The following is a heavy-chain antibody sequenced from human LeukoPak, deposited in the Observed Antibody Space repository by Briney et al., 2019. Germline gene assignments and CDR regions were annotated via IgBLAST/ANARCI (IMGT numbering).Heavy chain of an antibody. CDR1: GFTFSSYA. CDR3: AKSPWYSRSLGFDY. CDR2: ISGSGGST. D-gene: IGHD6-6*01. V-gene: IGHV3-23*01. J-gene: IGHJ4*02. Sequence: GWSLRLSCAASGFTFSSYAMSWVRQAPGKGLEWVSAISGSGGSTYYADSVKGRFTISRDNSKNTLYLQMNSLRAEDTAVYYCAKSPWYSRSLGFDYWGQGALATVSS.